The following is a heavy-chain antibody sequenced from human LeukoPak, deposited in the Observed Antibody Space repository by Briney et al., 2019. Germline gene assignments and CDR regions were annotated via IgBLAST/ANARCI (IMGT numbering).Heavy chain of an antibody. Sequence: PSETLSLTCTVSGGSISSSSYYWGWIRQPPGKGLEWIGSIYYSGSTYYNPSLKSRVTISVDTSKNQFSLKLSSVTAADTAVYYCARDPTAYDFWSGQPPYYMDVWGKGTTVTVSS. D-gene: IGHD3-3*01. J-gene: IGHJ6*03. CDR2: IYYSGST. CDR3: ARDPTAYDFWSGQPPYYMDV. V-gene: IGHV4-39*02. CDR1: GGSISSSSYY.